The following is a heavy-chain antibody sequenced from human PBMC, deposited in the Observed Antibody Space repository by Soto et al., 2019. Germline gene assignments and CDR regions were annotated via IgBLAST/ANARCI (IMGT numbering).Heavy chain of an antibody. CDR2: ISAYNGNT. D-gene: IGHD4-17*01. Sequence: ASVKVSCKASGYTFTSYGISWVRQAPGQGLEWMGWISAYNGNTNYAQKLQGSVTMTTDTSTSTAYMELRSLRSDDTAVYYCARTDYGDYENWFDPWGQGTLVTVSS. CDR1: GYTFTSYG. J-gene: IGHJ5*02. V-gene: IGHV1-18*01. CDR3: ARTDYGDYENWFDP.